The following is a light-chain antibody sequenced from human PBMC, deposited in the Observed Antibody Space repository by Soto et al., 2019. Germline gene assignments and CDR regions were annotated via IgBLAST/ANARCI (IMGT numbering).Light chain of an antibody. Sequence: QSALTQPASVSGSPGQSITISCTGTSRDVGAYDYVSWYLQYPDKAPQLLIYYVDHRPSGVSSRFSGSKSGYTASLTISGLQAEDECDYYCCSYADGSIYFFGTGTKLTVL. J-gene: IGLJ1*01. V-gene: IGLV2-14*03. CDR1: SRDVGAYDY. CDR2: YVD. CDR3: CSYADGSIYF.